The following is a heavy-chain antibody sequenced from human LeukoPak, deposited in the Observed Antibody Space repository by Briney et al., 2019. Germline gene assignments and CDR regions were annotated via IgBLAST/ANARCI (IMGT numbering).Heavy chain of an antibody. CDR1: GGSISSSNW. CDR3: ARAAGGYCSGGSCSLYYYYGMDV. J-gene: IGHJ6*02. CDR2: IYHSGST. D-gene: IGHD2-15*01. Sequence: PSGTPSLTCAVSGGSISSSNWWSWVRQPPGKGLEWIGEIYHSGSTNYNPSLKSRVTISVDTSKNQFSLKLSSVTAADTAVYYCARAAGGYCSGGSCSLYYYYGMDVWGQGTTVTVSS. V-gene: IGHV4-4*02.